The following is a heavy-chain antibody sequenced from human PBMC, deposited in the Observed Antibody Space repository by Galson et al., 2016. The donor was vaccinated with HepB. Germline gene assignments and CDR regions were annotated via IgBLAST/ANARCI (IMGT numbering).Heavy chain of an antibody. J-gene: IGHJ6*02. CDR2: SYGDGST. CDR1: GFIVSNDY. Sequence: SLRLSCAASGFIVSNDYMNWVRQAPGKGLEWLSVSYGDGSTYYAESVRGRFTISRGNSKNSVFLQMNNLRAEDTAVYYCARDPGFRNGMNVWGQGTTVTVSS. V-gene: IGHV3-53*01. CDR3: ARDPGFRNGMNV.